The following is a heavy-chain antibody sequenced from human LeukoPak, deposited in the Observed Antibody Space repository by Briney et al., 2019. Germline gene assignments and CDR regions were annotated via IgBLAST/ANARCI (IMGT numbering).Heavy chain of an antibody. J-gene: IGHJ4*02. V-gene: IGHV3-11*04. Sequence: PSETLSLTCTVSGGSISSYYWSWIRQPPGKGLEWVSYISSSGTTISYAQSVKGRFTITRDNAQNSLTLHMNTLRADDTAVYYCAKDGGTHFDHWGQGTLVTVSS. CDR2: ISSSGTTI. CDR3: AKDGGTHFDH. CDR1: GGSISSYY. D-gene: IGHD1-26*01.